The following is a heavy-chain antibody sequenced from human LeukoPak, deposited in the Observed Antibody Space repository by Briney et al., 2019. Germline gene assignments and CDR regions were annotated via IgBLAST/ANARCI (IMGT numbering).Heavy chain of an antibody. CDR2: ISAYNGNT. CDR3: ARDSGSIEQWFND. J-gene: IGHJ4*02. Sequence: ASVKVSCKASGYTFTSYYMHWVRQAPGQGLEWMGWISAYNGNTNYAQKLQGRVTMTTDTSTSTAYMELRSLRSDDTAVYYCARDSGSIEQWFNDWGQGTLVTVSS. CDR1: GYTFTSYY. D-gene: IGHD6-19*01. V-gene: IGHV1-18*04.